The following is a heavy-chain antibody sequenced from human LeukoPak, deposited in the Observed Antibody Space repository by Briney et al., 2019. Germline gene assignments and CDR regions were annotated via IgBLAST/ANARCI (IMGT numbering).Heavy chain of an antibody. CDR3: ARTVGLRANLFAY. CDR2: IYYSGST. D-gene: IGHD5-12*01. V-gene: IGHV4-59*01. J-gene: IGHJ4*02. Sequence: SETLSLTCTVSGGSISSYYWSWIRQPPGKGLEWIGYIYYSGSTNYNPSLKSRVTISVDTSKNQFSLKLSSVTAADTAVYYCARTVGLRANLFAYWGQGTLVTVSS. CDR1: GGSISSYY.